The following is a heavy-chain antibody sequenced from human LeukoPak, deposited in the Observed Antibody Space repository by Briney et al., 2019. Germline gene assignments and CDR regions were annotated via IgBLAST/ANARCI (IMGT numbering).Heavy chain of an antibody. CDR1: GGSISSSSYY. J-gene: IGHJ6*03. CDR3: ARTVADYYYYYMDV. Sequence: SETLSLTCTVSGGSISSSSYYWGWIRQPPGKGLEWIGTIYYSGSTYYNPSLKSRVTISVDTSKKQFSLKLSSVTAADTAVYYCARTVADYYYYYMDVWGKGTTVTVSS. CDR2: IYYSGST. V-gene: IGHV4-39*01. D-gene: IGHD2-21*01.